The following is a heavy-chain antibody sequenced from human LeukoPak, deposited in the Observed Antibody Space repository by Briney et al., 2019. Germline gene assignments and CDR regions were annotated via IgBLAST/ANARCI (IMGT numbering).Heavy chain of an antibody. CDR2: IYYSGST. D-gene: IGHD4-4*01. CDR1: GGSISSSSSY. V-gene: IGHV4-39*01. Sequence: SETLSLTCTVSGGSISSSSSYWGWIRQPPGKGLEWIGSIYYSGSTYYNPSLKSRVTISVDTSKNQFSLKLSSVTAADTAVYYCARGNPAPGNYRGDFDYWGQGTLVTVSS. CDR3: ARGNPAPGNYRGDFDY. J-gene: IGHJ4*02.